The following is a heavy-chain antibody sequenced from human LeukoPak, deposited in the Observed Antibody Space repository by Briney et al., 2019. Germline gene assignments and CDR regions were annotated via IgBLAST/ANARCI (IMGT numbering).Heavy chain of an antibody. CDR1: GFTFSTYA. V-gene: IGHV3-66*01. CDR2: IYSGGST. J-gene: IGHJ4*02. Sequence: GGSLRLSCAASGFTFSTYAMTWVRQAPGRGLEWVSVIYSGGSTYYADSVKGRFTISRDNSKNTLYLQMNSLRAEDTAVYYCAKVGQLWLNFDYWGQGTLVTASS. CDR3: AKVGQLWLNFDY. D-gene: IGHD5-18*01.